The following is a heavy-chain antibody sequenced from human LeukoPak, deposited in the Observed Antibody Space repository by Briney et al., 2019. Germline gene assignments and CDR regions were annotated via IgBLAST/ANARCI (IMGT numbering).Heavy chain of an antibody. Sequence: GGSLRLSCAASGFTFSTYGMHWVRQAPGKGLEWVAFIRSDGSTKYYADSVKGRFTLSRDNSKNTLYLQMNSLRAEDTAVYYCAKDALDSSGWYHFDYWGQGTLVTVSS. V-gene: IGHV3-30*02. CDR2: IRSDGSTK. CDR3: AKDALDSSGWYHFDY. J-gene: IGHJ4*02. D-gene: IGHD6-19*01. CDR1: GFTFSTYG.